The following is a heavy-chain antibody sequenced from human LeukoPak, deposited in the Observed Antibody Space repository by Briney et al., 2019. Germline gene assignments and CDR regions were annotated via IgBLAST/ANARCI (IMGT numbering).Heavy chain of an antibody. Sequence: ASVKVSCKASGHTFTTYYMHWVRQAPGQGLKWMGIINPSGGSTTYAQNFQGRVTMTRDTSTSTVYMELSSLRSDDTAVYYCARGTTEGFDPWGQGTLVTVSS. V-gene: IGHV1-46*01. CDR3: ARGTTEGFDP. D-gene: IGHD1/OR15-1a*01. CDR1: GHTFTTYY. J-gene: IGHJ5*02. CDR2: INPSGGST.